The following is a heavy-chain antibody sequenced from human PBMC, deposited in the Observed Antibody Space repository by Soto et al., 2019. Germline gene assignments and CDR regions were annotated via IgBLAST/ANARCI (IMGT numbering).Heavy chain of an antibody. J-gene: IGHJ6*02. Sequence: PGGSLSLSCAAFGFTFSSYAMHWVRQAPGKGLEWVAVISYDGSNKYYADSVKGRFTISRDNSKNTLYLQMNSLRAEDTAVYYCARVNGRSSWYDGYYYGMDVWGQGTTVTVSS. CDR3: ARVNGRSSWYDGYYYGMDV. D-gene: IGHD6-13*01. V-gene: IGHV3-30-3*01. CDR2: ISYDGSNK. CDR1: GFTFSSYA.